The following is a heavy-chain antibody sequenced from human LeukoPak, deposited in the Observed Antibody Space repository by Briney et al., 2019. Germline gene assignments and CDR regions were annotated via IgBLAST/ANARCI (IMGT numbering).Heavy chain of an antibody. Sequence: GGSLRLSCAASGFIYSHYGMHWVRQAPGKGLEWVAVIWSDGTSSFYAGSVKGRFTISRDNSQRTLFLQMNSLRVEDTAMYYCVRDAQRGFDYSNSLRYWGHGTLVTVSS. CDR3: VRDAQRGFDYSNSLRY. J-gene: IGHJ4*01. D-gene: IGHD4-11*01. CDR1: GFIYSHYG. CDR2: IWSDGTSS. V-gene: IGHV3-33*08.